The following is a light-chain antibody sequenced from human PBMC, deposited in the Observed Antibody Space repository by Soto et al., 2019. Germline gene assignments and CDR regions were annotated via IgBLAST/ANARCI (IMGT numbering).Light chain of an antibody. CDR1: QSVRSN. CDR3: QQYGSSGT. J-gene: IGKJ1*01. CDR2: GAS. Sequence: EVGRTPSPATLSVSPGERATLSCRASQSVRSNFAWYQQKPGQAPRLLIYGASTRAPGIPARFSGSGSETEFTLTISSLQSEDFAVYYCQQYGSSGTFGQGTKVDI. V-gene: IGKV3-15*01.